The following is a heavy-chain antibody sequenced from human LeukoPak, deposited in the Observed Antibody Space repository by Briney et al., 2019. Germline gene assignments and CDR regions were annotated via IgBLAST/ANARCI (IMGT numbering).Heavy chain of an antibody. D-gene: IGHD4-17*01. CDR2: IYHSGST. CDR3: ASFDQTPDYGKH. J-gene: IGHJ4*02. V-gene: IGHV4-38-2*02. CDR1: GYSISSGYY. Sequence: PSETLSLTCTVSGYSISSGYYWGWIRQPPGKGLEWIGSIYHSGSTYCNPSLKSRVTISVDTSKNQFSLKLSSVTAADTAVYYCASFDQTPDYGKHWGQGTLVTVSS.